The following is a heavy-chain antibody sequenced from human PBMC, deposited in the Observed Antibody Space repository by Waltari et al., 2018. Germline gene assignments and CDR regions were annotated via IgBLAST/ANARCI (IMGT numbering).Heavy chain of an antibody. CDR1: GFTFSSYA. V-gene: IGHV3-23*01. CDR2: ISGSGWRT. D-gene: IGHD2-2*01. J-gene: IGHJ4*02. CDR3: AKDFSYCSSTSCTAIDY. Sequence: EVQLLESGGGLVQPGGSLRLSCAASGFTFSSYAMSWVRQAPGKGLEWVSAISGSGWRTYYADSVKGRFTISRDNSKNTLYLQMNSLRAEDTAVYYCAKDFSYCSSTSCTAIDYWGQGTLVTVSS.